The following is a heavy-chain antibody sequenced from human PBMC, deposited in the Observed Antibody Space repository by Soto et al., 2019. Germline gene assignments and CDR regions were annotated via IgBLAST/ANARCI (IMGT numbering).Heavy chain of an antibody. V-gene: IGHV1-18*04. J-gene: IGHJ4*02. CDR3: ARSKYCTNGVCPPPGPHFDY. CDR2: ISAYNGNT. CDR1: GYTFTSYG. Sequence: QVQLVQSGAEVKKPGASVKVSCKASGYTFTSYGISWVRQAPGQGLEWMGWISAYNGNTNYAQKLQGRVTMTTDTSTSTAYMELRSLRSDDTAVYYCARSKYCTNGVCPPPGPHFDYWGQGTLVTVSS. D-gene: IGHD2-8*01.